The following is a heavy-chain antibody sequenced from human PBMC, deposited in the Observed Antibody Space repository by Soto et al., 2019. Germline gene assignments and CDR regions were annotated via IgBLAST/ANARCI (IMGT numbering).Heavy chain of an antibody. V-gene: IGHV3-23*01. CDR2: ISGSAGST. CDR3: AKDIVVIPAANDAFDI. Sequence: GGSLRLSCAASGFTFSSYAMSWVRQAPGKGLEWVSAISGSAGSTYYADSVKGRFTVSRDNSKNTLYLQMNSLRAEDTTVYYCAKDIVVIPAANDAFDIWGQGTMVTVSS. J-gene: IGHJ3*02. CDR1: GFTFSSYA. D-gene: IGHD2-2*01.